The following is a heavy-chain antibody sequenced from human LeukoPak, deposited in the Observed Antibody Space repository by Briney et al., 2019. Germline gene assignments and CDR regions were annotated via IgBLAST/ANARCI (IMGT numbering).Heavy chain of an antibody. CDR2: IIGSGSNM. CDR3: AKEAGCGLDY. CDR1: GFMFSSYE. V-gene: IGHV3-48*03. Sequence: GGSLRLSCAASGFMFSSYEMMWVPQAPGRGVVCVSYIIGSGSNMYNADSVKGRFTISRDNAKNSLYLQMNSLRDEDTAVYYCAKEAGCGLDYWGQGTLVTVSS. D-gene: IGHD2-21*01. J-gene: IGHJ4*02.